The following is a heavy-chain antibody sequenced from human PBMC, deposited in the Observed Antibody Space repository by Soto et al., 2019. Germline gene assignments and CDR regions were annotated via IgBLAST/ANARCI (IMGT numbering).Heavy chain of an antibody. CDR3: ARDQRFSDWFDP. Sequence: SETLSLTCSVSGGSMSSYYWTWIRQPAGKGLEWIGRVYSSGGTHYNSSLKSRVTISLDTSKNQFSLRLISVTAADTAVYYCARDQRFSDWFDPWGQGTLVTVSS. D-gene: IGHD3-3*01. J-gene: IGHJ5*02. CDR2: VYSSGGT. V-gene: IGHV4-4*07. CDR1: GGSMSSYY.